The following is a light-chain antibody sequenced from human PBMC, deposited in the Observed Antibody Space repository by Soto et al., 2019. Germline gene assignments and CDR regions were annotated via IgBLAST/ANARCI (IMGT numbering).Light chain of an antibody. J-gene: IGLJ2*01. Sequence: QSVLTQPASVSGSPGQSITISCAGTSSDVGAYNYVSWYQQHPVKAPKLIIYDVSSRPSGISNRFSGSKSGNTASLTISGVQAEDEADYYCSSYASSDTVIFGGGTKLTVL. CDR2: DVS. CDR1: SSDVGAYNY. CDR3: SSYASSDTVI. V-gene: IGLV2-14*01.